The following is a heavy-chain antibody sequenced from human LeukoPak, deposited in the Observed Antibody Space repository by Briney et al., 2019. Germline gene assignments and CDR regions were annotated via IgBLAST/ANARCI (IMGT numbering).Heavy chain of an antibody. CDR3: AKARDSPYSYLDC. D-gene: IGHD3-22*01. V-gene: IGHV3-23*01. CDR2: IGGSGSNT. CDR1: GFTFYTHA. J-gene: IGHJ4*02. Sequence: GGSLRLSCAASGFTFYTHAMSWVRQAPGKGLEWVSAIGGSGSNTFYADSVKGRFTISRDNSKNTVYLQISSLRAEDTATYYCAKARDSPYSYLDCWGQGTLVTVSS.